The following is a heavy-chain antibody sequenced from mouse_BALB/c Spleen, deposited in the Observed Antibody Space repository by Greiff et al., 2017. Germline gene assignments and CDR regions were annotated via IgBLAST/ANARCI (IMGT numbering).Heavy chain of an antibody. CDR3: ARRGNRLYAMDY. Sequence: VQLQQSGPELVKPGASVKIPCKASGYTFTDYNMDWVKQSHGKSLEWIGDINPNNGGTIYNQKFKGKATLTVDKSSSTAYMELRSPTSEDTAVYYCARRGNRLYAMDYWGQGTSVTVSS. D-gene: IGHD1-2*01. V-gene: IGHV1-18*01. J-gene: IGHJ4*01. CDR1: GYTFTDYN. CDR2: INPNNGGT.